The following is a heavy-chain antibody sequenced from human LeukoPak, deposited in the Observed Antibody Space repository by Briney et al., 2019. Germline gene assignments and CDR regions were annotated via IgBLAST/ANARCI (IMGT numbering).Heavy chain of an antibody. Sequence: GGSLRLSCVASGFNVSNSYMSWVRQAPGKGLVWVSCINSDGSRTTYADSVKGRFTISRDNAKNTLYLQMNTLRVEDTAVYYCARGSWSAADTNIDYWGQGTLVTVSS. CDR1: GFNVSNSY. CDR2: INSDGSRT. J-gene: IGHJ4*02. D-gene: IGHD6-13*01. V-gene: IGHV3-74*01. CDR3: ARGSWSAADTNIDY.